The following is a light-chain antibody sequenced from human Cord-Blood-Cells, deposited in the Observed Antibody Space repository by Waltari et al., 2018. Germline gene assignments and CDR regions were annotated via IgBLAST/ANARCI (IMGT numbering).Light chain of an antibody. J-gene: IGKJ2*01. V-gene: IGKV1-39*01. CDR3: QQSYSTPYT. CDR1: QSISIY. CDR2: AAS. Sequence: DIQMTQSPFSLSESVGDRVTITCRASQSISIYLNWYQQKPGKAPKLLIYAASSLQSGVPSRFSGSGSGTDFTLTISSLQPEDFATYYCQQSYSTPYTFGQGTKLEIK.